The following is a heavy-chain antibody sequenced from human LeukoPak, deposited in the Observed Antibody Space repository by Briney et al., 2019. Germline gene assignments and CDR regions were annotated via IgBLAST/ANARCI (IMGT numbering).Heavy chain of an antibody. CDR1: GFTFSTYW. D-gene: IGHD2/OR15-2a*01. CDR3: ARPKEGFAIVFDY. J-gene: IGHJ4*02. Sequence: GGSLRPSCAASGFTFSTYWMSWVRQAPGKGLEWVAYIKQAGSEKYCVDSVKGRFTISRANAKNSLYLQMNSLRAEDTAVYYCARPKEGFAIVFDYWGQGTLVTVSS. V-gene: IGHV3-7*01. CDR2: IKQAGSEK.